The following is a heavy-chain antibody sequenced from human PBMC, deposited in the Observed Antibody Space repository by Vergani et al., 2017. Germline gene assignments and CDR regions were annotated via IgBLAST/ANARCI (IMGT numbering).Heavy chain of an antibody. D-gene: IGHD2-2*01. CDR3: ARAGPYCSSTSCPSDY. J-gene: IGHJ4*02. Sequence: EVQLVESGGGLVQPGGSLRLSCAASGFTFSSYTMNWVRQAPGKGLEWVSSISGSTTTIYYADSVKGRFTISRDNDKNSLYLQMNSLRAEDTAVYYCARAGPYCSSTSCPSDYWGQGILVTVSS. CDR2: ISGSTTTI. CDR1: GFTFSSYT. V-gene: IGHV3-48*01.